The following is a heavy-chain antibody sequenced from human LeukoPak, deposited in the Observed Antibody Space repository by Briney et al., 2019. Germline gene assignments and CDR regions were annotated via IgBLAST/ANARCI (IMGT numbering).Heavy chain of an antibody. J-gene: IGHJ4*02. CDR2: ISYDGRNN. Sequence: GGSLRLSCAASGFTFNNYGMHWVRQAPGKGLEWVAVISYDGRNNHYPDSVKGRFTISRDISTDTLWLQMNSLRAEDTAVYYCAKVQQWLVLVSPIDYWGQGTLVTVSS. CDR3: AKVQQWLVLVSPIDY. CDR1: GFTFNNYG. V-gene: IGHV3-30*18. D-gene: IGHD6-19*01.